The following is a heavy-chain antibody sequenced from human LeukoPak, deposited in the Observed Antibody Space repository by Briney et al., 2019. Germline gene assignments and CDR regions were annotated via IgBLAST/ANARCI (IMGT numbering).Heavy chain of an antibody. D-gene: IGHD6-19*01. CDR1: GYTFTGYY. J-gene: IGHJ6*03. Sequence: GASVKVSCKASGYTFTGYYMHWVRQAPGQGLEWMGWINPNSGGTNYAQKFQGRVTMTRDTSISTAYMELSRLRSDDTAVYYCARSSFFHSGSYDMDVWGKGTTVTVSS. CDR3: ARSSFFHSGSYDMDV. CDR2: INPNSGGT. V-gene: IGHV1-2*02.